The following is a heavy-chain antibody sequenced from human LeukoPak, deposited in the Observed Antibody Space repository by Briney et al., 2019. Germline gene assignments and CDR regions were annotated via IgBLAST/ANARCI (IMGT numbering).Heavy chain of an antibody. CDR1: GYTFTSYY. CDR2: INPSGGST. V-gene: IGHV1-46*01. D-gene: IGHD3-9*01. CDR3: ARSELTSHYDILTGYPFDP. Sequence: ASVKVSCKASGYTFTSYYMHWVRQAPGQGLEWMGIINPSGGSTSYAQKFQGRVTMTRDTSTSTVYMELSSLRSEDTAVYYCARSELTSHYDILTGYPFDPWGQGTLVTVSS. J-gene: IGHJ5*02.